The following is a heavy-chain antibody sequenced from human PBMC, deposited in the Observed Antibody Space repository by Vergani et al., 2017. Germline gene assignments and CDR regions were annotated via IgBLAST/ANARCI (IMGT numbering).Heavy chain of an antibody. CDR2: VDPEDGET. CDR3: ATPHTVTTGGMEF. D-gene: IGHD4-17*01. CDR1: GYTFPDHY. J-gene: IGHJ6*02. V-gene: IGHV1-69-2*01. Sequence: EVQLVQSGAEVKKPGGTMQISCKVSGYTFPDHYMHWVKQAPGKGLEWMGLVDPEDGETIYAEKFKGRVTIAADTSTDTAHLELSSLRSEDTAVYYCATPHTVTTGGMEFWGQGTTVIVSS.